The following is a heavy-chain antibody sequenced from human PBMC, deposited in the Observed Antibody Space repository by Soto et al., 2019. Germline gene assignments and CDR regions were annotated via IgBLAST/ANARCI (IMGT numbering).Heavy chain of an antibody. CDR3: ARRGSYETFDI. D-gene: IGHD1-26*01. V-gene: IGHV5-51*01. J-gene: IGHJ3*02. Sequence: GESLKLSCKGFGYSFTTYWIGWVRQMPGKGLEWMGIIYSGDSDTTYSPSFQGQVTISADKSISTAYLQCSSLKASDTATYFCARRGSYETFDIWGQGTMVTVSS. CDR1: GYSFTTYW. CDR2: IYSGDSDT.